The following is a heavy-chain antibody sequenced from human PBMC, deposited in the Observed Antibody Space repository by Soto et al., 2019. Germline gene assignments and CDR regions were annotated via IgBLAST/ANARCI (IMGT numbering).Heavy chain of an antibody. Sequence: GESLKISCQASGFTFSYYWIGWVRQMPGKGLEWVGIFYPDDSDARYNPSFQGRVTMSADKSNSTAYLQWGSLKAADTAIYYFAGRGREAFYYSMDVWGQGTTVTVSS. J-gene: IGHJ6*02. V-gene: IGHV5-51*01. CDR1: GFTFSYYW. CDR3: AGRGREAFYYSMDV. CDR2: FYPDDSDA.